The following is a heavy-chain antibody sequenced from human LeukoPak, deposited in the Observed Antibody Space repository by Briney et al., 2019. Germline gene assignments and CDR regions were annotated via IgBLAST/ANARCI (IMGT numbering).Heavy chain of an antibody. V-gene: IGHV3-23*01. CDR2: ISGSGGST. CDR1: GFTFRSYA. J-gene: IGHJ5*02. CDR3: AKDPYKGYGDQNWFDP. D-gene: IGHD4-17*01. Sequence: GGSLRLSCAASGFTFRSYAMSWVRQAPGKGLEWVSAISGSGGSTYYADSVKGRFTISRDNSKNTLYLQMNSLRAEDTAVYYCAKDPYKGYGDQNWFDPWGQGTLVTVSS.